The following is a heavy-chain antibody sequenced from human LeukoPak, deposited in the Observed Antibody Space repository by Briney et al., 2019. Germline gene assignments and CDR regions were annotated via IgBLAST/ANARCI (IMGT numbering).Heavy chain of an antibody. D-gene: IGHD2-15*01. CDR3: ARDGSRVIYCSGGRCDRPLNWFGR. CDR1: GGSFSGYY. CDR2: INHSGST. J-gene: IGHJ5*02. V-gene: IGHV4-34*01. Sequence: SETLSLTCAVYGGSFSGYYWSWVRQPPGKGLEWVGEINHSGSTNYNPYLKRRVTISVDKSKNQISLKLSYATTADTDVHYCARDGSRVIYCSGGRCDRPLNWFGRWGQVTLVPVS.